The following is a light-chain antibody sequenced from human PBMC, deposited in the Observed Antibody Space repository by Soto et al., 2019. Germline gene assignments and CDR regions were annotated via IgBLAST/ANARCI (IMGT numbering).Light chain of an antibody. CDR3: QQYYSTPFT. V-gene: IGKV4-1*01. CDR1: QSVLYSSNNKNY. Sequence: DIVMTQSPDSLAVSLGERATFNCKSSQSVLYSSNNKNYLAWYQQKPGQPPKLLIYCASTRESGVPDRFSGSGSGTDFTLTISSLQAEDVAVYYCQQYYSTPFTFGPGTKVDVK. CDR2: CAS. J-gene: IGKJ3*01.